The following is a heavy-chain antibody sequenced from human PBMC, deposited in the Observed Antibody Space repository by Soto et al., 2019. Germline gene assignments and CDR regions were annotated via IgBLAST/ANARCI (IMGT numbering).Heavy chain of an antibody. J-gene: IGHJ6*02. CDR2: ISGSGGST. D-gene: IGHD3-9*01. CDR1: GFTFSSYA. CDR3: AKDRRELRYFDWFSATYYYYGMDV. V-gene: IGHV3-23*01. Sequence: EVPLLESGGGLVQPGGSLRLSCAASGFTFSSYAMSWVRQAPGKGLEWVSAISGSGGSTYYADSVKGRFTISRDNSKNTLYLQMNSLRAEDTAVYYCAKDRRELRYFDWFSATYYYYGMDVWGQGTTVTVSS.